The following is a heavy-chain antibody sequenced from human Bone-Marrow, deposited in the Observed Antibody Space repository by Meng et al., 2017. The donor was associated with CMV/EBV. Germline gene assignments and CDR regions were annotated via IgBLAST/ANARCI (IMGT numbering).Heavy chain of an antibody. J-gene: IGHJ4*02. CDR1: GFTLSSYA. D-gene: IGHD6-6*01. CDR2: IYSGGSST. Sequence: GESLKISCAASGFTLSSYAMSWVRQAPGKGLEWVSVIYSGGSSTYYADSVKGRFTISRDNSKNTLYLQMNSLRAEDTAVYYCAKELILYSSSSLADYWGQGTLVTVSS. CDR3: AKELILYSSSSLADY. V-gene: IGHV3-23*03.